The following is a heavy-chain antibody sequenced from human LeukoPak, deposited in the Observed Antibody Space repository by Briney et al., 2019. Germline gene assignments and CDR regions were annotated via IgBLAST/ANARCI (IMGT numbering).Heavy chain of an antibody. CDR3: ARGEWAYGPNWFDP. CDR1: GGSISSGGYY. D-gene: IGHD1-26*01. V-gene: IGHV4-31*03. Sequence: SETLSLTCTVSGGSISSGGYYWSWIRQHPGKGLEWIGYIYYSGSIYYNPSLKSRVTISVDTSENQFSLKLSSVTAADTAVYYCARGEWAYGPNWFDPWGQGTLVTVSS. CDR2: IYYSGSI. J-gene: IGHJ5*02.